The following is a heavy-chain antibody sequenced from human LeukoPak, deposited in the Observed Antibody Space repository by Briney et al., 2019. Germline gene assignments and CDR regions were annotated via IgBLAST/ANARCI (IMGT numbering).Heavy chain of an antibody. D-gene: IGHD2-21*01. V-gene: IGHV4-38-2*01. J-gene: IGHJ4*02. CDR2: IYHSGST. CDR1: GYSISSGYY. Sequence: SETLSLTCAVSGYSISSGYYWGWIRQPPGKGLEWIVSIYHSGSTYYNPSLKSLVTISVDTSKNQFSLKLGSVTAADTAVYYCARRIALAVDYWGQGTLVTVSS. CDR3: ARRIALAVDY.